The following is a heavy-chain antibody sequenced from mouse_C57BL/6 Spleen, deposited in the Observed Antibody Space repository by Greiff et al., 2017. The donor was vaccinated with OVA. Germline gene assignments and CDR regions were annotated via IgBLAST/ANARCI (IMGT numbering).Heavy chain of an antibody. D-gene: IGHD2-1*01. Sequence: QVQLQQPGAELVKPGASVKLSCKASGYTFTSYWMHWVKQRPGQGLEWIGMIHPNSGSTNYNEKFKSKATLTVNKSSSTAYMQLSSLTSEDSAVYYCARSRGIYYDYFDYWGQGTTLTVSS. CDR2: IHPNSGST. CDR3: ARSRGIYYDYFDY. V-gene: IGHV1-64*01. CDR1: GYTFTSYW. J-gene: IGHJ2*01.